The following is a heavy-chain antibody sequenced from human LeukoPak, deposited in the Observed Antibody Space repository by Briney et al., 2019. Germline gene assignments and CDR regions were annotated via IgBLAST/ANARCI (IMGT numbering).Heavy chain of an antibody. CDR3: AREGSSSTGYYNYMDV. CDR2: IYTSGST. CDR1: GGYISSYY. Sequence: PSETLSLTCTVSGGYISSYYCSWIRQPAGKGLEWIGRIYTSGSTNYNPSLKSRVTMSVDASKNQFSLKLSSVTAADTAVYYCAREGSSSTGYYNYMDVWGKGTTVTVSS. D-gene: IGHD6-6*01. J-gene: IGHJ6*03. V-gene: IGHV4-4*07.